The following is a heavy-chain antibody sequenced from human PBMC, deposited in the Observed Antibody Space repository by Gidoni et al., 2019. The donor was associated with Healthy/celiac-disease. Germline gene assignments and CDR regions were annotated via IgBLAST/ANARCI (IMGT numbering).Heavy chain of an antibody. D-gene: IGHD1-26*01. Sequence: EVQLLESGGGLVQPGGSLRLSCSASGFTFSSYAMSWVRQAQGKGLEWVSAISGSGGSTYYADSVKGRFTISRDNSKNTMYLQMNSLRAEDTAVYYCAKGLGVGATTPIDYWGQGTLVTVSS. CDR3: AKGLGVGATTPIDY. CDR2: ISGSGGST. CDR1: GFTFSSYA. V-gene: IGHV3-23*01. J-gene: IGHJ4*02.